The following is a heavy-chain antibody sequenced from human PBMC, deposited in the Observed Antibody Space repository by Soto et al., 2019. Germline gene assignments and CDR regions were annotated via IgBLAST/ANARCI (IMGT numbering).Heavy chain of an antibody. D-gene: IGHD3-10*01. V-gene: IGHV4-34*01. J-gene: IGHJ6*03. CDR3: ARGLILWFGELSRRGGYYYYMDV. Sequence: QVQLQQWGAGLLKPSETLSLTCAVYGGSFSGYQWSWIRQTPGKGLEWIGEINDSGNIDYNPSLKSRVTILLAPPKKHISLKLSSVTAADSAVYYCARGLILWFGELSRRGGYYYYMDVWGKGTTVTVSS. CDR1: GGSFSGYQ. CDR2: INDSGNI.